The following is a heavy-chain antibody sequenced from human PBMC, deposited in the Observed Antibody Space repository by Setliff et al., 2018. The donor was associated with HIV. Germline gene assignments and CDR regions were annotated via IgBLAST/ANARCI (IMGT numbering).Heavy chain of an antibody. CDR3: ARGVAAAGL. V-gene: IGHV4-31*03. J-gene: IGHJ4*02. Sequence: SSETLSLTCNVSGASITSASYYWSWIRQHPGKGLEWIGYIYYSGSTYYNPSLKSRVTISVDTSKNQFSLKLSSVTAADTAVYYCARGVAAAGLWGQGTLVTVSS. CDR1: GASITSASYY. CDR2: IYYSGST. D-gene: IGHD6-13*01.